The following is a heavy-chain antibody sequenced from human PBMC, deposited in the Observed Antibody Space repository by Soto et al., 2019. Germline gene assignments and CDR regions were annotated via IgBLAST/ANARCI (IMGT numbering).Heavy chain of an antibody. CDR1: GYTLTELS. CDR2: FDPEDGET. J-gene: IGHJ4*02. D-gene: IGHD6-13*01. CDR3: ATDLGSSSKKRY. Sequence: ASVKVSCKVSGYTLTELSMHWVRQAPGKGLEWMGGFDPEDGETIYAQKFQGRVTMTEDTSTDTAYMELSSLRSEDTAVYYCATDLGSSSKKRYWGQGTLVTVSS. V-gene: IGHV1-24*01.